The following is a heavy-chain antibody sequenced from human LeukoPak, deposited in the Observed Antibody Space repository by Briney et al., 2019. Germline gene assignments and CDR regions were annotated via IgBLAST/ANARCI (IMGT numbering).Heavy chain of an antibody. CDR1: GGSFSGYY. V-gene: IGHV4-34*01. Sequence: SETLSLTCAVYGGSFSGYYWGWIRQPPGKGLEWIGNSHNTGASFYNPSLKSRVTISIDTSKNQFSLKLSSVTAADTALYYCARDGVEVRSPRPFAYWGKGTQVTVSS. CDR2: SHNTGAS. CDR3: ARDGVEVRSPRPFAY. J-gene: IGHJ4*02. D-gene: IGHD2-8*01.